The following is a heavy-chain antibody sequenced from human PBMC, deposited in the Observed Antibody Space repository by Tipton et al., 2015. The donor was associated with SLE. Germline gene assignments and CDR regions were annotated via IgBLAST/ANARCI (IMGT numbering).Heavy chain of an antibody. CDR3: AAATDGTGIDY. CDR1: GYSFTYYW. V-gene: IGHV5-51*03. J-gene: IGHJ4*02. Sequence: QLVQSGAEVKKPGESLKISCRGSGYSFTYYWVGWVRQMHGKGREWMALIRLRDSNTEYSPSFQGQVTISADKSINTAYLQWSRLTASDTAMYYCAAATDGTGIDYWGQGTLVTVSS. CDR2: IRLRDSNT. D-gene: IGHD6-13*01.